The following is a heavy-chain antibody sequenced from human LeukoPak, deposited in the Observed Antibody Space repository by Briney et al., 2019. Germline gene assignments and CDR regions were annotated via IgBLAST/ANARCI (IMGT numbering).Heavy chain of an antibody. Sequence: ASVKVSCKASGGTFSSYAISWVRQAPGQGLEWMGGIIPIFGTANYAQKFRGRVTITTDESTSTAYMELSSLRSEDTAVYYCASSSSGTNNFDYWGQGTLVTVSS. CDR1: GGTFSSYA. CDR3: ASSSSGTNNFDY. V-gene: IGHV1-69*05. CDR2: IIPIFGTA. J-gene: IGHJ4*02. D-gene: IGHD6-6*01.